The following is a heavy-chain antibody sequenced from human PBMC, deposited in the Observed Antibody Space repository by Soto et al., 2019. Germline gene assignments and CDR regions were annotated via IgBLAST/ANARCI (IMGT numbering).Heavy chain of an antibody. V-gene: IGHV1-18*01. CDR2: ISAYNGNT. D-gene: IGHD1-26*01. CDR1: GYTFTSYG. J-gene: IGHJ4*02. CDR3: ARSGSYYGASVGIDY. Sequence: ASVKVSCKASGYTFTSYGISWVRQAPGQGLEWMGWISAYNGNTNYAQKLQGRVRMTTDTSTSTAYMELRSLRSDDTAVYYCARSGSYYGASVGIDYWGQGTLVTVSS.